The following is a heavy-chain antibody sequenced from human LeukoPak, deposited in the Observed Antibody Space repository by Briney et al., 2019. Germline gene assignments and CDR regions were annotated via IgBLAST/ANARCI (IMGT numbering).Heavy chain of an antibody. CDR2: ISGGGDIT. CDR3: AKDRTVGASYWYFDL. J-gene: IGHJ2*01. V-gene: IGHV3-23*01. CDR1: GFTFSTYA. Sequence: GGSLRLSCAASGFTFSTYAMSWVRQTPGKGLEWVSVISGGGDITYYADSVKGRFTISRDSSKNTLFLHMNTLRAEDTAIYYCAKDRTVGASYWYFDLWGRGTLVTVSS. D-gene: IGHD1-26*01.